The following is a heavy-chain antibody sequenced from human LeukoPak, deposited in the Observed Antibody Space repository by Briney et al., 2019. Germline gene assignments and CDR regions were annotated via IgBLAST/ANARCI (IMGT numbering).Heavy chain of an antibody. CDR3: ARDWQISY. J-gene: IGHJ4*02. CDR2: IRSSGSTT. V-gene: IGHV3-48*03. Sequence: PGGPLRLSCAVSGFTFSSYEMNWVRQAPGKGLEWLSYIRSSGSTTYYADSVKGRFTISRDNAKNSLYLQMNSLRAGDTAVYYCARDWQISYWGQGTLVTVSS. CDR1: GFTFSSYE.